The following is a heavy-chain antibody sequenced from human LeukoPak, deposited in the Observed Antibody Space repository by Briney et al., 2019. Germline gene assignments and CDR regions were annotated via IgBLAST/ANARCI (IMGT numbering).Heavy chain of an antibody. Sequence: RGSLRLSSAHPGYISSSDEMTWVRQALGKGVESVSFISSSADTILYADSVKGRFTISRENGKNALYLQMNSLRAEDTAVYYCRKERGSYWGQGTLVTVSS. V-gene: IGHV3-48*03. CDR1: GYISSSDE. J-gene: IGHJ4*02. CDR3: RKERGSY. CDR2: ISSSADTI.